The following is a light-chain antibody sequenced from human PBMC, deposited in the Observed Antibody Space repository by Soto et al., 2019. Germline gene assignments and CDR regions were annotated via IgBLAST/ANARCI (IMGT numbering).Light chain of an antibody. CDR2: GSS. CDR1: QSISSNY. J-gene: IGKJ1*01. V-gene: IGKV3-20*01. CDR3: QQYNNWPPWT. Sequence: EIVLTQSPGTLSLSPGERATLSCWASQSISSNYLAWYQQKPGQPPRLLISGSSIRATGIPKRFSGSASGTNFTLTISSLEPEDFAVYYCQQYNNWPPWTFGQGTKVEIK.